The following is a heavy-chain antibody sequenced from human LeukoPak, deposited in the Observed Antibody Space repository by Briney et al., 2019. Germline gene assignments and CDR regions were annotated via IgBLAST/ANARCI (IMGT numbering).Heavy chain of an antibody. CDR1: GFTFSNYA. J-gene: IGHJ4*02. V-gene: IGHV3-64D*09. D-gene: IGHD4-17*01. CDR3: VKDDYGAGY. CDR2: ISYDGGST. Sequence: GGSLRLSCSASGFTFSNYAMHWVRQAPGKGLECLSGISYDGGSTYYADSVKGRFTISRDNSKNTLYLQMSSLRVEDTAVYYCVKDDYGAGYWGQGTLVSVSS.